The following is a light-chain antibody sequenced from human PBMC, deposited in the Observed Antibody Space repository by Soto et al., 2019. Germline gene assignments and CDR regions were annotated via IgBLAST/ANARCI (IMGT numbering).Light chain of an antibody. CDR2: WAS. CDR1: QICLDSSNNKNY. V-gene: IGKV4-1*01. J-gene: IGKJ5*01. CDR3: QQYFTTPIT. Sequence: DIVMTQSPDSLAVSLGERATINCKSSQICLDSSNNKNYIAWYQQKPGQPPKLLIYWASTRESGVPDRFSGSGSGTDFTLTISTLQAEDVAIYHCQQYFTTPITFGQGTRLEIK.